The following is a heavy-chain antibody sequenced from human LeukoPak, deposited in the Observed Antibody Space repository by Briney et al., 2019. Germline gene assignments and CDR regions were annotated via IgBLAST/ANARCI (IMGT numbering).Heavy chain of an antibody. D-gene: IGHD6-13*01. CDR1: GFSLGTRGMC. CDR3: ARILYSSSSGYYYINV. J-gene: IGHJ6*03. V-gene: IGHV2-70*11. CDR2: IDWDDDK. Sequence: SGPTLVNPTQTLTLTCTFSGFSLGTRGMCVSWIRQPPGKALEWLARIDWDDDKYYSTSLKTRLTISKDTSKNQVALTMTNMDPVDTATYYCARILYSSSSGYYYINVWGKGTTLAVSS.